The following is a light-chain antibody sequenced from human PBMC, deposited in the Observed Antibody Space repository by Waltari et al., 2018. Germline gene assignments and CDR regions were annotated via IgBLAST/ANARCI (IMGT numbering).Light chain of an antibody. Sequence: NFMLTQPHSVSESPGKTVTISCTRSSGSIASNYVQWYQQRPGSVPTAVMYEDNQRPSGVPDRFSGSIDRSSNSASLTISGLETEDEADYYCQSYDSTNGVVFGGGTKLTVL. V-gene: IGLV6-57*04. CDR1: SGSIASNY. CDR2: EDN. J-gene: IGLJ2*01. CDR3: QSYDSTNGVV.